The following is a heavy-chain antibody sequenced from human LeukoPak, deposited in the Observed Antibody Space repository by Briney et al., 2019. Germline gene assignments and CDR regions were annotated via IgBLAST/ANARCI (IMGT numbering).Heavy chain of an antibody. CDR1: GYTFTSYG. CDR2: ISAYNGNT. CDR3: ARLDCSSTSCLHYFDY. Sequence: ASVKVSCKASGYTFTSYGISWVRQAPEQGLEWMGWISAYNGNTNYAQKLQGRVTMTTDTSTSTAYMELRSLRSDDTAVYYCARLDCSSTSCLHYFDYWGQGTLVTVSS. V-gene: IGHV1-18*01. J-gene: IGHJ4*02. D-gene: IGHD2-2*01.